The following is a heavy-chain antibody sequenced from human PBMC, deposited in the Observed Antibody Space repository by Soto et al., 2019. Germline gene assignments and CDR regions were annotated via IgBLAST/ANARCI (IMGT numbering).Heavy chain of an antibody. Sequence: GGSLRLSCAASGFIVSTYDMSWVRQAPWKGLEWVSTIAASGRNADYADSVKGRFTVSRDNSKSMLYLQMNSLIAEDRAVYYCAYRTGFDYWGQGALVTVSS. CDR3: AYRTGFDY. CDR2: IAASGRNA. V-gene: IGHV3-23*01. J-gene: IGHJ4*02. CDR1: GFIVSTYD. D-gene: IGHD3-16*02.